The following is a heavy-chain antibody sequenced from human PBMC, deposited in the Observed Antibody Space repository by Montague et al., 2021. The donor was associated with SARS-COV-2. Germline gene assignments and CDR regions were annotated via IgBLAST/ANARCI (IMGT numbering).Heavy chain of an antibody. CDR3: AKKGYGSGDIYPDFDS. CDR2: ISGSDGRT. V-gene: IGHV3-23*01. Sequence: SLRLSCAASGFTFSSYAMNWVRQAPGKGLEWVSGISGSDGRTYYPDSVKGRFTISRDNSKNTLYLLMNSLRAEDTAIYYCAKKGYGSGDIYPDFDSWGQGTLVTVSS. D-gene: IGHD3-10*01. CDR1: GFTFSSYA. J-gene: IGHJ4*02.